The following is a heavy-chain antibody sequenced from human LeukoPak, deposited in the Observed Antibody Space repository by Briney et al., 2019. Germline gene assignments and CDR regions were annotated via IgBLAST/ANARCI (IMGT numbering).Heavy chain of an antibody. V-gene: IGHV3-74*01. D-gene: IGHD2-15*01. CDR3: AREGYCSGDNCYPEFDY. CDR2: INSDGSSI. J-gene: IGHJ4*02. Sequence: GGSRRLSCVVSRFTFNSHWMHWVRQAPGKGLVWVSRINSDGSSISYADSVKGRFTISRDNAKNTLYLQMNTLRAEDTAVYYCAREGYCSGDNCYPEFDYWGQGTLVTVSS. CDR1: RFTFNSHW.